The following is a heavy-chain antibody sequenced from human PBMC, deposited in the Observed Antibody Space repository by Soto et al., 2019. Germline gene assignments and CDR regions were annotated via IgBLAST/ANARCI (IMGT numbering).Heavy chain of an antibody. CDR2: VYYTGST. CDR1: GDSISTFY. V-gene: IGHV4-59*01. D-gene: IGHD3-22*01. Sequence: SETLSLTCTVSGDSISTFYWGWMRQSPGKELEWIGYVYYTGSTNYNPSLKSRVTISVDRSKNQFSLKLTSADAADTAVYYCARGRTVRNYADDSSDYFYFFDYWGQGTQVTVSS. J-gene: IGHJ4*02. CDR3: ARGRTVRNYADDSSDYFYFFDY.